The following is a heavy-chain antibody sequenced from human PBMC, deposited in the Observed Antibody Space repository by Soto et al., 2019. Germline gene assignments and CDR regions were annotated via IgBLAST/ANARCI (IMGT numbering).Heavy chain of an antibody. V-gene: IGHV3-21*01. CDR1: GFTFISYS. CDR2: ISSSSSYI. D-gene: IGHD3-10*01. J-gene: IGHJ4*02. Sequence: PGGSLRLSCAASGFTFISYSMNWVRQAPGKGLEWVSSISSSSSYIYYADSVKGRFTISRDNAKNSLYLQMNSLRAEDTAVYYCARPEGAAMVRGAAFDYWGQGTLVTVSS. CDR3: ARPEGAAMVRGAAFDY.